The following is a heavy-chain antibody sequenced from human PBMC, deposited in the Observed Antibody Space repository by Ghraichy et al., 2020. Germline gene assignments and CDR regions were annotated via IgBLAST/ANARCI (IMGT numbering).Heavy chain of an antibody. D-gene: IGHD3-10*01. V-gene: IGHV4-39*01. CDR1: GGSLSSDTYY. CDR3: ARRSPGVGGALDY. J-gene: IGHJ4*02. Sequence: SQTLSLTCTVSGGSLSSDTYYWGWIRQPPGKGLEWIGSVYGSGGSYYNPSLKSRVTISVDTSQSQFSLKLNSVTAADTAVYYCARRSPGVGGALDYWGQGTLVTVSS. CDR2: VYGSGGS.